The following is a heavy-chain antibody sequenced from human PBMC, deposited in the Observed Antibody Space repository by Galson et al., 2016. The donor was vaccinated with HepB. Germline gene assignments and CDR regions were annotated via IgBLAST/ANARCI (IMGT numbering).Heavy chain of an antibody. J-gene: IGHJ4*02. D-gene: IGHD3-3*01. CDR3: AKGNYDFWSGLDY. V-gene: IGHV3-9*01. Sequence: SLRLSCAASGFTFDDYAMHWVRQAPGKGLEWVSGISWNSGSIGYADSVKGRFTISRDNAKNSLYLQMNSLRAEDTALYYCAKGNYDFWSGLDYWGQGTLVTVSS. CDR1: GFTFDDYA. CDR2: ISWNSGSI.